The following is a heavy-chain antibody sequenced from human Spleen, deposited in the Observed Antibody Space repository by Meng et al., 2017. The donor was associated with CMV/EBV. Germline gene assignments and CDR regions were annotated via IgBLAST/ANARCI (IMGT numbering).Heavy chain of an antibody. CDR3: ARDFYEYDDSGYYDDTFDI. CDR2: ISPIVDLA. D-gene: IGHD3-22*01. Sequence: SVKVSCKASGGTFSNNTIIWVRQAPGQGLEWMGRISPIVDLADYAQNFQGRIRITADTSTSTAYMELRSLRSDDTAVYYCARDFYEYDDSGYYDDTFDIWGQGTMVTVSS. J-gene: IGHJ3*02. V-gene: IGHV1-69*04. CDR1: GGTFSNNT.